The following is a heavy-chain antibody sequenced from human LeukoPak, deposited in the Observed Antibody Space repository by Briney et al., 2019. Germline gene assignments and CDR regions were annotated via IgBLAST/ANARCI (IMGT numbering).Heavy chain of an antibody. CDR3: ARDYSGRYYYFDY. D-gene: IGHD1-26*01. CDR1: VYTFTVYY. J-gene: IGHJ4*02. CDR2: INPNSGDT. V-gene: IGHV1-2*02. Sequence: GASVKVSCKASVYTFTVYYMHWVRQAPGQGREWMGGINPNSGDTNYAQKFQGRVTMTRDTSISTAYMELSRLRSDDTAVYYCARDYSGRYYYFDYWGMGALVTAS.